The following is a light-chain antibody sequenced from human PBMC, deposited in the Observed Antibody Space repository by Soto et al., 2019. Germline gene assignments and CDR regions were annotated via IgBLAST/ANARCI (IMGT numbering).Light chain of an antibody. V-gene: IGLV2-14*03. Sequence: QSALTQPASVSGSPGQSITISCSGTSSDVGGYNYVSWFQQHPGKTPKLIIYEVFNRPSGVSNRFSGSKSGNTASLTISGLQAKDEADYYCNSYTSSSTWVFGGGTKLTVL. CDR3: NSYTSSSTWV. CDR2: EVF. J-gene: IGLJ3*02. CDR1: SSDVGGYNY.